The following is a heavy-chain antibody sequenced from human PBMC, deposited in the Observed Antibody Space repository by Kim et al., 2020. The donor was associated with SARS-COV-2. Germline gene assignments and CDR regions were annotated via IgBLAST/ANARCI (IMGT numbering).Heavy chain of an antibody. CDR2: ISGSGGNS. CDR1: GFTFSYYA. J-gene: IGHJ4*02. CDR3: AKGGYSYGYDYFDY. Sequence: GGSLRLSCAASGFTFSYYAMSWVRQAPGKGLEWVSVISGSGGNSYYAGSVKGRFTISRDNSNNMLYLELNSLRAEDTAVYYCAKGGYSYGYDYFDYWGQGTLVTVSS. V-gene: IGHV3-23*01. D-gene: IGHD5-18*01.